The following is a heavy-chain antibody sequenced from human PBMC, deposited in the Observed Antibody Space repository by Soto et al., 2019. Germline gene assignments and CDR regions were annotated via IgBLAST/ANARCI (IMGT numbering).Heavy chain of an antibody. CDR2: IRNKASSYTT. J-gene: IGHJ4*02. CDR1: GFTFSDHY. D-gene: IGHD1-7*01. V-gene: IGHV3-72*01. Sequence: GGSLRLSCAASGFTFSDHYMDWVRQAPGKRLEWVGRIRNKASSYTTEYAASVKGRFTISRDQSKDSLYLQMHSLKTEDTAVYYCVRVQTGNYHFDYWGQGTLVTVSS. CDR3: VRVQTGNYHFDY.